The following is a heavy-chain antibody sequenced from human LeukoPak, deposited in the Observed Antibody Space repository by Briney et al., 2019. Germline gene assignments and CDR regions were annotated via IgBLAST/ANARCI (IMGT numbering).Heavy chain of an antibody. D-gene: IGHD3-10*02. CDR3: AKDRESMVRDEAFDI. CDR1: GFTFSNYG. Sequence: GRSLRLSCAASGFTFSNYGIHWVRQAPGKGLEWVAVISYDGSNKYYADSVKGRFTISRDNSKNTLYLQMNSLRAEDTAVYYCAKDRESMVRDEAFDIWGQGTMVSVSS. V-gene: IGHV3-30*18. J-gene: IGHJ3*02. CDR2: ISYDGSNK.